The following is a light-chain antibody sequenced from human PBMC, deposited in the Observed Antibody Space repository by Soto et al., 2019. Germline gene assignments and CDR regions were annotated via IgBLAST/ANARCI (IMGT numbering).Light chain of an antibody. J-gene: IGLJ2*01. V-gene: IGLV2-23*01. Sequence: QSALTQPASVSGSPGQSITISCTGASSDIGTYNLVSWYQQHPGKAPKLMIYEGSKRPSGVSIRFSGSKSGNTASLTISGLQAEDEADYHCCSFAGSSIWVFGGGTKLTVL. CDR2: EGS. CDR3: CSFAGSSIWV. CDR1: SSDIGTYNL.